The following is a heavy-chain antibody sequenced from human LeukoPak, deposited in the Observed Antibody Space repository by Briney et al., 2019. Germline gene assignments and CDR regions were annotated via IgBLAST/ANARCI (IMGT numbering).Heavy chain of an antibody. CDR1: GYTFTGYY. CDR3: ARERGSGSYEAENWFDP. V-gene: IGHV1-46*01. D-gene: IGHD3-10*01. CDR2: INPSGGST. J-gene: IGHJ5*02. Sequence: ASVKVSCKASGYTFTGYYMHWVRQAPGQGLEWMGIINPSGGSTSYAQKFQGRVTMTRDTSTSTVYMELSSLRSEDTAVYYCARERGSGSYEAENWFDPWGQGTLVTVSS.